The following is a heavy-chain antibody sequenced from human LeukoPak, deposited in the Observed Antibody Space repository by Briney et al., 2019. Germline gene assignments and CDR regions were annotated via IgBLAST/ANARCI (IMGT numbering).Heavy chain of an antibody. CDR3: ARDHPRYYDFWSGYYDY. CDR2: IKQDGSEK. D-gene: IGHD3-3*01. Sequence: GGTLRLSCAASVFTFSSYWMSWVRQAPAKGLEWVANIKQDGSEKYYVDSVKGRFTISRDNAKNSLYLQKNSLRAEDTAVYYCARDHPRYYDFWSGYYDYWGQGTLVTVSS. J-gene: IGHJ4*02. CDR1: VFTFSSYW. V-gene: IGHV3-7*01.